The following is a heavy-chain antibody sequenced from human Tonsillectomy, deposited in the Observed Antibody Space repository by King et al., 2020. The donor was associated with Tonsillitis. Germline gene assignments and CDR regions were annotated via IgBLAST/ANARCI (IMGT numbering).Heavy chain of an antibody. D-gene: IGHD2-15*01. V-gene: IGHV3-30*18. CDR2: ISYDGSKK. CDR3: AKDPIGRYCGDGSCYSGPDY. CDR1: GYTFSTYG. J-gene: IGHJ4*02. Sequence: QLVQSGGGVVQPGRSLRLSCAASGYTFSTYGIHWARQAPGRGLEWVAVISYDGSKKYYADSVKGRFTISRDNSKNTLYLQMNSRRAEDTAVSYFAKDPIGRYCGDGSCYSGPDYWGQGTLVTVSS.